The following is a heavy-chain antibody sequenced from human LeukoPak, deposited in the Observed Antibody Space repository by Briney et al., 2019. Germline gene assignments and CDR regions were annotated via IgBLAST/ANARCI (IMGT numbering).Heavy chain of an antibody. Sequence: GASLRLSCAASGFTFSSYAMSWVRQAPGKGLEWVSAISGSGGSTYYADSVKGRFTISRDNSKNTLYLQMNSLRAEDTAVHYCAKSLDYGGTTNYWGQGTLVTVSS. CDR1: GFTFSSYA. V-gene: IGHV3-23*01. CDR2: ISGSGGST. D-gene: IGHD4-23*01. CDR3: AKSLDYGGTTNY. J-gene: IGHJ4*02.